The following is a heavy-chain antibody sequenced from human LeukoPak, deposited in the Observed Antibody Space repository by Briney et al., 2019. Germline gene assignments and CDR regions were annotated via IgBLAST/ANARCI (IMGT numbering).Heavy chain of an antibody. CDR1: GYTFTSYG. Sequence: GASVKVSCKASGYTFTSYGISWVRQAPGQGLEWMGWISAYNGNTNYAQKLQGRVTMTTDTSTSTAYMELRSLRFDDTAVYYCARSPGLRLGEPIDYWGQGTLVTVSS. V-gene: IGHV1-18*01. D-gene: IGHD3-16*01. J-gene: IGHJ4*02. CDR3: ARSPGLRLGEPIDY. CDR2: ISAYNGNT.